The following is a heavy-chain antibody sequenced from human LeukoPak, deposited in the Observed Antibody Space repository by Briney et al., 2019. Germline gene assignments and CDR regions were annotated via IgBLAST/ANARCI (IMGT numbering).Heavy chain of an antibody. CDR2: ISSSSSTI. J-gene: IGHJ4*02. Sequence: GGSLRLSCAASGFTFSSYSMNWVRQAPGKGLEWVSYISSSSSTIYYADSVKGRFTISRDNAKNSLYLQMNSLRAEDTAVYYCARDSSLPVAGLDYWGQGTLVTVSS. CDR1: GFTFSSYS. CDR3: ARDSSLPVAGLDY. D-gene: IGHD6-19*01. V-gene: IGHV3-48*04.